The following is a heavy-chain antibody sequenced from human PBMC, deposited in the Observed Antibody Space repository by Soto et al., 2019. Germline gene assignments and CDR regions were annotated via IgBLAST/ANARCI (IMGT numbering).Heavy chain of an antibody. J-gene: IGHJ3*02. CDR2: IYSGGST. CDR3: ARAVSQAMALNGAFDI. Sequence: PGGSLRLSCAASGFTLSSNYMSWVRQAPGKGLEWVSVIYSGGSTYYADSVKGRFTISRDNSKNTLYLQMNSLRAEDTAVYYCARAVSQAMALNGAFDIWGQGTMITV. V-gene: IGHV3-53*01. D-gene: IGHD5-18*01. CDR1: GFTLSSNY.